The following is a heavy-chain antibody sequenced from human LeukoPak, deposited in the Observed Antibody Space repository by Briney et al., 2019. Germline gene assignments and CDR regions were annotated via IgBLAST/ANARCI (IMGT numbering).Heavy chain of an antibody. CDR1: GYIFTNHS. V-gene: IGHV1-46*01. D-gene: IGHD7-27*01. CDR2: ISPSGDTT. CDR3: VRAGDQYFDV. Sequence: SVKISCKAPGYIFTNHSVHWVRQAPGQGLQWMGIISPSGDTTTYAQKFVGRVTLTRDTSTSTVYLDLRSLESEDTALYYCVRAGDQYFDVWGQGVQVTVSS. J-gene: IGHJ4*02.